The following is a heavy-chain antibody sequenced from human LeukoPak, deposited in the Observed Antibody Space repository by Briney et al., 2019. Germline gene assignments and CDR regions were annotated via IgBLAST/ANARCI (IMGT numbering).Heavy chain of an antibody. V-gene: IGHV3-21*01. CDR1: GFTFSSYS. Sequence: GGSLRLSCAASGFTFSSYSMNWVRQAPGKGLEWVPFISSSSSYIYYADSVKGRFTISRDNAKNSLYLQMNSLRAEDTAVYYCVRGVLFPYYFDYWGQGTLVTVSS. CDR3: VRGVLFPYYFDY. J-gene: IGHJ4*02. D-gene: IGHD2-21*01. CDR2: ISSSSSYI.